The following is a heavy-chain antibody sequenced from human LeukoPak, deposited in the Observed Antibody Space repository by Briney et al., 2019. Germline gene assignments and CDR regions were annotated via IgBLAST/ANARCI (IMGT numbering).Heavy chain of an antibody. Sequence: GGSLRLSCAVSGFTASGFTFSRNSMSWVRQAPGKGLEWVANIKQDGSEKYYVDSVKGRFTISRDNAKNSLYLQMNSLRAEDTAAYYCARNRYYYDSSGEFDYWGQGTLVTVSS. CDR3: ARNRYYYDSSGEFDY. V-gene: IGHV3-7*04. J-gene: IGHJ4*01. CDR1: GFTFSRNS. D-gene: IGHD3-22*01. CDR2: IKQDGSEK.